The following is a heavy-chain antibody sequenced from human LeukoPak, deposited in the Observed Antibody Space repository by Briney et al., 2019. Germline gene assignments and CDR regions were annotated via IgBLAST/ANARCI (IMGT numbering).Heavy chain of an antibody. CDR2: IIPIFGTA. D-gene: IGHD3-10*01. CDR3: ARAGITMVRGVIIPGAFDI. J-gene: IGHJ3*02. Sequence: SVKVSCKASGGTFSSYAISWVRQAPGQGLEWMGGIIPIFGTANYAQKFQGRVTITTDESTSAAYMELSSLRSEDTAVYYCARAGITMVRGVIIPGAFDIWGQGTMVTVSS. V-gene: IGHV1-69*05. CDR1: GGTFSSYA.